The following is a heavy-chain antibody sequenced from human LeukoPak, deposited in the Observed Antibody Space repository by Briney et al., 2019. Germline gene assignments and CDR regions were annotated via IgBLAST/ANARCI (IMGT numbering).Heavy chain of an antibody. CDR3: AKASGDYLGPHRALDI. CDR2: ISDTGSTI. CDR1: GFTFSSYG. Sequence: GGTLRLSCAASGFTFSSYGMSWVRQAPGKGLEWVSYISDTGSTIYYADSVEGRFTISRDNSKNTMSLQMNSLGVEDTAIYFCAKASGDYLGPHRALDIWGQGTQVTVS. J-gene: IGHJ3*02. D-gene: IGHD4-11*01. V-gene: IGHV3-23*01.